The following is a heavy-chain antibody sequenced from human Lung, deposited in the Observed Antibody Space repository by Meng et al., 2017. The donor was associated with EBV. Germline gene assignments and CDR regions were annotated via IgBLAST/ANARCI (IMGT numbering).Heavy chain of an antibody. CDR3: ASSRPLAGNWNYHY. CDR1: GDSVSSNSAA. Sequence: QVQRTQSGPGLVKPSPTLSPTCAHSGDSVSSNSAAWNWIRQSPSRGLEWLGRTYYRSKWYNDYAVSVKSRITINPDTSKNQFSLQLNSVTPEDTAVYYCASSRPLAGNWNYHYWGQGTLVTVSS. CDR2: TYYRSKWYN. D-gene: IGHD1-7*01. J-gene: IGHJ4*02. V-gene: IGHV6-1*01.